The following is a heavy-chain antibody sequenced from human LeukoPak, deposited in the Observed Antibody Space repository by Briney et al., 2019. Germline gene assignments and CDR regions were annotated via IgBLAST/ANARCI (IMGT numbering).Heavy chain of an antibody. D-gene: IGHD3-10*01. Sequence: GGSLRLSCVTSGFIFNKYAMSWARQTPGKGLEWVARIHGHDGATDYPDSVRGRFTISRDTSKNTVFLQLNNLRAEDTAIYYCARDDAVTGGYLDFWGQGTLVSVSS. CDR1: GFIFNKYA. J-gene: IGHJ4*02. V-gene: IGHV3-23*01. CDR2: IHGHDGAT. CDR3: ARDDAVTGGYLDF.